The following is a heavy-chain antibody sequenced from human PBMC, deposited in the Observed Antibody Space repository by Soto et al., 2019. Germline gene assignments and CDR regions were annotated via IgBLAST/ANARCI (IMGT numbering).Heavy chain of an antibody. D-gene: IGHD1-7*01. CDR3: ARGEENWTYVVYFDY. V-gene: IGHV1-69*01. Sequence: QVQLVQSGAEVKKPGSSVKVSCKASGGTFSSYAISWVRQAPGQGLEWMGGIIPIFGTANYAQKFQGRVTITADESTRPAYMELSSLRSEDTAVYYCARGEENWTYVVYFDYWGQGTLVTVSS. CDR2: IIPIFGTA. CDR1: GGTFSSYA. J-gene: IGHJ4*02.